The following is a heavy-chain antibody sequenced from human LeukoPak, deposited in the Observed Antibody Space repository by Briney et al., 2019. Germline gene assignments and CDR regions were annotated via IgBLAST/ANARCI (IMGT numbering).Heavy chain of an antibody. Sequence: GGSLRLSCAASRFTFSSYGMHWVRQTPGKGLEWVAFIRHDGSYQQYADSVKGRFTVSRDNSKDTVYLQMNSLRTEDTAVYYCAKNRDSSDYPRDFDYWGQGTLVTVSS. D-gene: IGHD3-22*01. V-gene: IGHV3-30*02. CDR1: RFTFSSYG. CDR3: AKNRDSSDYPRDFDY. CDR2: IRHDGSYQ. J-gene: IGHJ4*02.